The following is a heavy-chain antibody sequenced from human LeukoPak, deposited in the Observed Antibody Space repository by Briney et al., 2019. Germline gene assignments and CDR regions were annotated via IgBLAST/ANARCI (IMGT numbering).Heavy chain of an antibody. D-gene: IGHD6-13*01. J-gene: IGHJ4*02. V-gene: IGHV3-30-3*01. CDR2: ISYDGSNK. Sequence: GRSLRLSCAASRFTFSSYALHWVRQAPGKGLEWVSVISYDGSNKYYADSVKGRFTISRDNAKNTLYLQMNSLRAEDTAVYYCARGDIAAGGSDYWGQGTLVTVSS. CDR3: ARGDIAAGGSDY. CDR1: RFTFSSYA.